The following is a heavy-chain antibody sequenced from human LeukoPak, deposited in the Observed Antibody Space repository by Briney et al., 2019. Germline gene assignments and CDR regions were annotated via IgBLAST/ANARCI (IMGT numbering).Heavy chain of an antibody. CDR1: GFTFRSYE. Sequence: PGGSLRLSCAASGFTFRSYELNWVRQAPGKGLEWVSYISSSGSTMYYADSVKGRFTVSRDNAKNSLYLQMNSLRAEDTAVYYCARDRGGSYYFKGAFDIWGQGTMVTVSS. V-gene: IGHV3-48*03. J-gene: IGHJ3*02. CDR2: ISSSGSTM. CDR3: ARDRGGSYYFKGAFDI. D-gene: IGHD1-26*01.